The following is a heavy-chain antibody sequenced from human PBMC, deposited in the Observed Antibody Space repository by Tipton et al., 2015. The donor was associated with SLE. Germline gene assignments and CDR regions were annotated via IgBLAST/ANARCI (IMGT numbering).Heavy chain of an antibody. J-gene: IGHJ4*02. CDR3: AKGRPFAPFDY. Sequence: SLRLSCAASGFTFSRHAMHWVRQAPSKGLEWVAVISYDGSNKYYADSVKGRFTISRDNSKNTLYLQMNSLRVEDTAVYYCAKGRPFAPFDYWGQGTLVTVSS. CDR1: GFTFSRHA. CDR2: ISYDGSNK. D-gene: IGHD2/OR15-2a*01. V-gene: IGHV3-30-3*01.